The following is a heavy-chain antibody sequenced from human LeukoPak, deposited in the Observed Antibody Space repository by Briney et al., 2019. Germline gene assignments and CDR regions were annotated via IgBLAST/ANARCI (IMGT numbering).Heavy chain of an antibody. Sequence: GGSLRLSCAASGFTFSSYVMSWVRQAPGKGLEWVSTINGSGGSTYYADSVKGRFTISRDNPKNTLSLQMNSLRAEDTAVYYCAKGSAYADFWGQGTLVTVSS. CDR3: AKGSAYADF. V-gene: IGHV3-23*01. J-gene: IGHJ4*02. D-gene: IGHD3-3*01. CDR1: GFTFSSYV. CDR2: INGSGGST.